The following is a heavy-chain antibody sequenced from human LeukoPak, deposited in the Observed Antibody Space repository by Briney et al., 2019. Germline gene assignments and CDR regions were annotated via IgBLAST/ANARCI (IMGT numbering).Heavy chain of an antibody. J-gene: IGHJ4*02. D-gene: IGHD5-18*01. CDR2: IYSGGST. CDR1: GFTVSSNY. Sequence: GGSLRLSCAASGFTVSSNYMSWVRQAPGKGLERVSVIYSGGSTFYADSVKGRFTISRDNSKNTLYLQMNSLGAEDTAMYYCARLRGYSYGPPDYWGQGTLVTVSS. CDR3: ARLRGYSYGPPDY. V-gene: IGHV3-53*01.